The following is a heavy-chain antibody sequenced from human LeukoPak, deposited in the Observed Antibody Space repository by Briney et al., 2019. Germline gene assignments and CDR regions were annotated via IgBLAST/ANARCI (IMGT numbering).Heavy chain of an antibody. J-gene: IGHJ4*02. CDR2: IRYDGSNK. V-gene: IGHV3-30*02. Sequence: PGGSLRLSCAASGFTFCSYGMHWVRQAPGKGLEWVAFIRYDGSNKYYADSVKGRFTISRDNSKNTLYLQMNSLRAEDTAVYYCAKDCSSTSCSDYWGQGTLVTVSS. CDR1: GFTFCSYG. D-gene: IGHD2-2*01. CDR3: AKDCSSTSCSDY.